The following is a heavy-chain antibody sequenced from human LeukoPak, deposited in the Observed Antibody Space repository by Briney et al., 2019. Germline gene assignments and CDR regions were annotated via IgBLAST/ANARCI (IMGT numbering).Heavy chain of an antibody. D-gene: IGHD3-10*01. J-gene: IGHJ4*02. CDR1: SDPISDYF. CDR3: VRDEFYNGGWFGPIFEK. V-gene: IGHV4-4*07. Sequence: SETLSLTCTVSSDPISDYFWSWIRQPAGKGLEWIGRIYSSGSTNYNPSLQGRVSMSIDTAKSQFSLHLTTVTAADTAVYYCVRDEFYNGGWFGPIFEKWGQGTLVIVSS. CDR2: IYSSGST.